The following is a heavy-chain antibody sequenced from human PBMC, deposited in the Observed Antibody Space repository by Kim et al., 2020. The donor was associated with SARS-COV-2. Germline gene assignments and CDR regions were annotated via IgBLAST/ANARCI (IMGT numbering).Heavy chain of an antibody. Sequence: ASVKVSCKSSGYTFTMYTIYWLRQAPGQGLEWMGWINTGNGNTKYSEKFQGRVTITRDTSASTAYMELSSLRSEDTAVYYCGPLKIVWVQGTLVTVSS. D-gene: IGHD1-26*01. CDR1: GYTFTMYT. CDR3: GPLKIV. J-gene: IGHJ4*02. V-gene: IGHV1-3*04. CDR2: INTGNGNT.